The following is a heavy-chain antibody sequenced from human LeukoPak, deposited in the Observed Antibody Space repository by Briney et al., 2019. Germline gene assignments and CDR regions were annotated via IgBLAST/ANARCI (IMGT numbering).Heavy chain of an antibody. V-gene: IGHV4-39*01. Sequence: TSETLSLTCTVPGGSTSSSSYYWGWIRQPPGKGLEWIVSIYYSGRTYYNPSLKTRVTISVNTSKNQFSLKLSSVTPADPASYNCARRSNMLVCYWGQGTLVTVSS. J-gene: IGHJ4*02. D-gene: IGHD3-10*02. CDR2: IYYSGRT. CDR1: GGSTSSSSYY. CDR3: ARRSNMLVCY.